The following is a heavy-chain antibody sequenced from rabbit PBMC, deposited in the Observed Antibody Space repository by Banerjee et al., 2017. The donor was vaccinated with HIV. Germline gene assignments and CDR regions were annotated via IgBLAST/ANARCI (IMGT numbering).Heavy chain of an antibody. J-gene: IGHJ4*01. D-gene: IGHD2-1*01. CDR1: GFSFSSSYW. CDR3: ARDPIGDGGVFFTL. V-gene: IGHV1S45*01. CDR2: IYVGSGSYT. Sequence: QEQLEESGGDLVKPEGSLTLTCTASGFSFSSSYWIWWVRQAPGKGLEWIVCIYVGSGSYTYYASWAKGRFTISKTSSTTVTLQMTSLTAADTATYFCARDPIGDGGVFFTLWGPGTLVTVS.